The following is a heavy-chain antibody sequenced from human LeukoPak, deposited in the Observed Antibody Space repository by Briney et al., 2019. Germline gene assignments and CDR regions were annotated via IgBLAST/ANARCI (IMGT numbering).Heavy chain of an antibody. D-gene: IGHD3-22*01. V-gene: IGHV3-30*04. CDR1: GFTFSTYS. Sequence: GGSLRLSCAASGFTFSTYSMHWVRQAPGKGLEWEAVISYDGSNKYYADSVKGRFTISRDNSKNTLYLQMNSLRAEDTAVYYCANGYYYDSSSLGSFDYWGQGTLVTVSS. CDR2: ISYDGSNK. J-gene: IGHJ4*02. CDR3: ANGYYYDSSSLGSFDY.